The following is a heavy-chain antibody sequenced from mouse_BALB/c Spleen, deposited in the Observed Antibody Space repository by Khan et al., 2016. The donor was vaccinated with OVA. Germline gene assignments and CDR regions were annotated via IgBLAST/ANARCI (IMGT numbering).Heavy chain of an antibody. V-gene: IGHV3-8*02. Sequence: EVQLQESGPSLVKPSQTLSLTCSVTGDSITTGYWNWIRKFPGNKLEYMGYIIYTGYTYYNPSLKSRISLTRHTSNNQYYLQLNSVTDEDTATYYCARSTYRYALVYWGQGTLVTVSA. D-gene: IGHD2-14*01. CDR3: ARSTYRYALVY. CDR1: GDSITTGY. J-gene: IGHJ3*01. CDR2: IIYTGYT.